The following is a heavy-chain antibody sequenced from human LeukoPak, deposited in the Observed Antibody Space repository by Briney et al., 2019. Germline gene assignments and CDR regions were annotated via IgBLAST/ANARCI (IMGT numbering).Heavy chain of an antibody. J-gene: IGHJ6*03. Sequence: GGSLRLSCAASGFTFSSYDMHWVRQATGKGLEWVSAIGTAGDTYYPGSVKGRFTISRENAKNSLYLQMNSLRAGDTAVYYCARGGYCSSWYGYYYYYMDVWGKGTTVTVSS. CDR3: ARGGYCSSWYGYYYYYMDV. CDR1: GFTFSSYD. D-gene: IGHD6-13*01. V-gene: IGHV3-13*01. CDR2: IGTAGDT.